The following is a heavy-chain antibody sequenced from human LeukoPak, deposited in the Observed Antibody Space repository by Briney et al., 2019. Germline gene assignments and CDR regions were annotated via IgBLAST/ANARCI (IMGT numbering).Heavy chain of an antibody. CDR1: EFTVSSNY. D-gene: IGHD6-6*01. V-gene: IGHV3-53*01. J-gene: IGHJ4*02. CDR2: IYSGGST. Sequence: GGSLRLSCAASEFTVSSNYMSWVRQAPGKGLEWVSVIYSGGSTYYADSVKGRFTISRDNSKNTLYLQMNSLRAEDTAVYYCASVPYSSSAPYFDYWGQGTLVTVSS. CDR3: ASVPYSSSAPYFDY.